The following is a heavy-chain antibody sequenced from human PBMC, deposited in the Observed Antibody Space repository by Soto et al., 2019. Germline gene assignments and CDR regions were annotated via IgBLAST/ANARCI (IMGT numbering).Heavy chain of an antibody. CDR1: GGSFSGYY. V-gene: IGHV4-34*01. D-gene: IGHD5-12*01. J-gene: IGHJ4*02. CDR3: ARDRYSGYDSPDYFDY. CDR2: INHSGST. Sequence: SETLSLTCAVYGGSFSGYYWSWIRQPPGKGLEWIGEINHSGSTNYNPSLKSRVTISVDTSKNQFSLKLSSVTAADTAVYYCARDRYSGYDSPDYFDYWGQGTLVTVSS.